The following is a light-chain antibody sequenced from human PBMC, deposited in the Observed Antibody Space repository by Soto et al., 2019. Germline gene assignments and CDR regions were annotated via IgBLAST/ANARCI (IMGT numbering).Light chain of an antibody. Sequence: LTQSPSFLSASVGDRVTITCRASQGISSFLAWYQQKPGKAPNLLMYAASTLQSGVPSRFSGGESGTEYTLTISSLQPEDSATYYCQQLYIFPLTFGQGTRLEIK. CDR3: QQLYIFPLT. V-gene: IGKV1-9*01. CDR2: AAS. J-gene: IGKJ5*01. CDR1: QGISSF.